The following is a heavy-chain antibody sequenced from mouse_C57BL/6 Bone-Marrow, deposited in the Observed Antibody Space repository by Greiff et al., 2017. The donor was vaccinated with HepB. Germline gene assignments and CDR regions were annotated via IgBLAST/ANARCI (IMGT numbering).Heavy chain of an antibody. CDR3: TPIYYDPTGYFDG. Sequence: VQLKESGAELVRPGASVKLSCTASGFNIKDYYMHWVKQRPEQGLEWIGRIDPEDGDTEYAPKFQGKATMTADTSSNTAYLQLSSLTSEVTAVYYCTPIYYDPTGYFDGWGTGTTVTVSS. CDR1: GFNIKDYY. V-gene: IGHV14-1*01. CDR2: IDPEDGDT. D-gene: IGHD2-4*01. J-gene: IGHJ1*03.